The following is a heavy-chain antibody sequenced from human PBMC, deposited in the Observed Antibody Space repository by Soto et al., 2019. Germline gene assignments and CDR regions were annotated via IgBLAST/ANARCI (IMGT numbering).Heavy chain of an antibody. D-gene: IGHD1-1*01. J-gene: IGHJ6*02. V-gene: IGHV1-3*01. CDR3: AVGGANDYYYYYYGMDV. CDR2: INAGNGNT. Sequence: GASVKVSCKASGYTFTSYAMHWVRQAPGQRLEWMGWINAGNGNTKYSQKFQGRVTITRDTSASTAYMELSSLRSEDTAVYYCAVGGANDYYYYYYGMDVWGQGTTVTVSS. CDR1: GYTFTSYA.